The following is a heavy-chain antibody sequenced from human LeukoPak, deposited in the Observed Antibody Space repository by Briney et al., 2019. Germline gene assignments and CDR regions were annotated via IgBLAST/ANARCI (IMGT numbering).Heavy chain of an antibody. Sequence: PGGSLRLSCAASGFTFSSYWMSWVRQAPGKGLEWVANIKQDGSEKYYVDFVEGRFTISRDNAKNSLYLQMNSLRAEDTAVYYCARVAGGAVAGYYYYYMDVWGKGTTVTVSS. CDR3: ARVAGGAVAGYYYYYMDV. CDR2: IKQDGSEK. J-gene: IGHJ6*03. CDR1: GFTFSSYW. V-gene: IGHV3-7*01. D-gene: IGHD6-19*01.